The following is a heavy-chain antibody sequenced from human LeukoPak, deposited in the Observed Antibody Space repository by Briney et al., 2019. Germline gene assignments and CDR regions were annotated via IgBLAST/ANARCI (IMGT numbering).Heavy chain of an antibody. J-gene: IGHJ2*01. CDR2: IKEDGSAK. Sequence: GGSLRLSCAASGFTFSSSWMSWLRQAPGKGLEWVADIKEDGSAKYYVDSVKGRFTISRDNAKNSLYLQMNSLRAEDTALYYCARNGRPIVVEWYFDLWGRGTLVTVSS. CDR3: ARNGRPIVVEWYFDL. CDR1: GFTFSSSW. D-gene: IGHD3-22*01. V-gene: IGHV3-7*03.